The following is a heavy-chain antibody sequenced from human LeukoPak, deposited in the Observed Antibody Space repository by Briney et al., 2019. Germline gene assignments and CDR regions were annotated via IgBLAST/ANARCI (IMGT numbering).Heavy chain of an antibody. V-gene: IGHV3-48*02. CDR1: GFNFSTYS. CDR2: ISSSSRSI. Sequence: SGGSLRLSCAASGFNFSTYSMNWVRQAPGKGLEWISYISSSSRSIYYADSVKGRFTISRDNAKDSLHLQMNSLRDEDTAVYFCARDRGYSIFWGQGTLVTVSS. D-gene: IGHD5-18*01. J-gene: IGHJ4*02. CDR3: ARDRGYSIF.